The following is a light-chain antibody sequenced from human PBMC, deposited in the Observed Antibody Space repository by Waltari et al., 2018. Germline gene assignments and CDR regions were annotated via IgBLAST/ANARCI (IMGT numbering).Light chain of an antibody. CDR2: WAS. J-gene: IGKJ2*01. V-gene: IGKV4-1*01. Sequence: DIVMTQSPDSLAMSLGERATIRCKPSQRLLPRPNNKNYLAWYQQTPGLPPKLLIYWASTRESGVPDRFSGSGSGTDFTLTISSLQAEDVAVYYCQQYYSPPYTFGQGTKLEIQ. CDR3: QQYYSPPYT. CDR1: QRLLPRPNNKNY.